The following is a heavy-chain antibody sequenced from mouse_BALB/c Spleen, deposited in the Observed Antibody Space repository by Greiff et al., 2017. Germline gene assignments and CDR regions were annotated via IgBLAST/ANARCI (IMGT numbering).Heavy chain of an antibody. D-gene: IGHD2-3*01. V-gene: IGHV1-77*01. CDR3: ARSDGYYYAMDY. CDR1: GYTFTDYY. CDR2: IYPGSGNT. Sequence: VHLVESGAELARPGASVKLSCKASGYTFTDYYINWVKQRTGQGLEWIGEIYPGSGNTYYNEKFKGKATLTADKSSSTAYMQLSSLTSEDSAVYFCARSDGYYYAMDYWGQGTSVTVSS. J-gene: IGHJ4*01.